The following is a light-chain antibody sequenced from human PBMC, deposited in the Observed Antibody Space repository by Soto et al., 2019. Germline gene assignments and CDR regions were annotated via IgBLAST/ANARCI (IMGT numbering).Light chain of an antibody. J-gene: IGKJ1*01. V-gene: IGKV3-20*01. CDR3: QQYGDSPKT. Sequence: IVLTQSPGTLSLSPGERATLSCRASQSVTGSYLAWYQQRPGQAPRLLIYGASSRATGIPDRFSGSGSVTDFTLTISRLEPEDFAVYYCQQYGDSPKTFGQGTKVDIK. CDR1: QSVTGSY. CDR2: GAS.